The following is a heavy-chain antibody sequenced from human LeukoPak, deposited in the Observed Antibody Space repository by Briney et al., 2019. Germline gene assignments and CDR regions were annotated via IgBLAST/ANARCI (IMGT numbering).Heavy chain of an antibody. V-gene: IGHV3-48*04. Sequence: GGSLRLSCAASGFTFSSYSMNWVRQAPGKGLEWVSYMSSSGGTIYSADSVKGRFTISRDNGKNSLYLQMNSLRAEDTAVYYCARGMTGSYFGHFDYWGQGTLVTVSS. J-gene: IGHJ4*02. D-gene: IGHD1-26*01. CDR1: GFTFSSYS. CDR3: ARGMTGSYFGHFDY. CDR2: MSSSGGTI.